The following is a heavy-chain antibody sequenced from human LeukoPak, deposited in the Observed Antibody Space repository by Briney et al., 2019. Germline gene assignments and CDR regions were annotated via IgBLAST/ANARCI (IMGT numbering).Heavy chain of an antibody. CDR3: AKDLVPAATDYYYYYGMDV. V-gene: IGHV3-23*01. J-gene: IGHJ6*02. CDR2: ISGSGGST. Sequence: GSLRLSCAASGFTFSSYAMSWVRQAPGKGLEWVSAISGSGGSTYYADSAKGRFTISRDNSKNTLYLQMNSLRAEDTAVYYCAKDLVPAATDYYYYYGMDVWGQGTTVTVSS. CDR1: GFTFSSYA. D-gene: IGHD2-2*01.